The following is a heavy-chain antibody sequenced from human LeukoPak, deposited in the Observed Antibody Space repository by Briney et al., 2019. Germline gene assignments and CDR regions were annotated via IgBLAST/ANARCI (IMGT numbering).Heavy chain of an antibody. D-gene: IGHD5-18*01. V-gene: IGHV1-18*01. CDR3: ARSVDTAMIFDH. CDR1: GYIFTTCG. CDR2: ISPYDGNT. Sequence: ASVKVSCKASGYIFTTCGFSWVRQAPGQGLEWMGWISPYDGNTKYAQKFQGRVTLTTDTSTSTASMELRSLRSDDTAVYYCARSVDTAMIFDHWGQGTLVTVSS. J-gene: IGHJ4*02.